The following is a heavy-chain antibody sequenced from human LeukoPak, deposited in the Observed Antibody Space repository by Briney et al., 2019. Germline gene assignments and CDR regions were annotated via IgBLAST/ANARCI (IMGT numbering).Heavy chain of an antibody. D-gene: IGHD6-19*01. CDR1: GGSFSGYH. J-gene: IGHJ6*03. CDR3: ARVVAVAGTSYYYYYMDV. V-gene: IGHV4-34*01. CDR2: INHSEST. Sequence: SETLSLTCAVYGGSFSGYHWNWFRQPPGKGLEWIGEINHSESTNYNPSLKSRVTISVDKSKNQFSLKLSSVTAADTAVYYCARVVAVAGTSYYYYYMDVWGKGTTVTVSS.